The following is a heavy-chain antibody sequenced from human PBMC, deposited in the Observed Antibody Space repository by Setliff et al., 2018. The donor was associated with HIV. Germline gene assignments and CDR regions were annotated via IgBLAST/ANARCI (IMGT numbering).Heavy chain of an antibody. J-gene: IGHJ4*02. Sequence: GGSLRLSCAASEFTFSSYSMNWVRQAPGKGLEWVASISSSGAHIFYADSLKGRFTISRDNGKNLLYLQMNSLRAEDTAVYYCVKSASWDLRGWLHWGQGTPVTVSS. CDR1: EFTFSSYS. CDR2: ISSSGAHI. V-gene: IGHV3-21*06. CDR3: VKSASWDLRGWLH. D-gene: IGHD6-19*01.